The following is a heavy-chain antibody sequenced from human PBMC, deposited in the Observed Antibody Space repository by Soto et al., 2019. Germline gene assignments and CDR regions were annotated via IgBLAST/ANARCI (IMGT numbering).Heavy chain of an antibody. V-gene: IGHV3-72*01. CDR2: SRNTANSYST. CDR1: GFTFSDHY. Sequence: EVQLVESGGGLVQPGGSLRLSCAASGFTFSDHYMDWVRQAPGKGLEWVGRSRNTANSYSTEDAACVKGRFTIARDESKNSLYLQMNSLKAEDTAVYYCARFSGSYTRGLDYWGQGTLVTVSS. D-gene: IGHD1-26*01. CDR3: ARFSGSYTRGLDY. J-gene: IGHJ4*02.